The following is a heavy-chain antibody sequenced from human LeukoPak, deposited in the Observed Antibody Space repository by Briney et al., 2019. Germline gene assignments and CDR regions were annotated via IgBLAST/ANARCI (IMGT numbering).Heavy chain of an antibody. CDR2: INSDGSNT. Sequence: PGGSLRLSCAASGFTFSSYWMHWVRQAPGKGLVWVSRINSDGSNTSYADSVKGRFTISRDNSEDTLYLQMNSLRAEDTAVYYCVRDPSGSGFAFDSWGQGALVTVSS. CDR3: VRDPSGSGFAFDS. V-gene: IGHV3-74*01. J-gene: IGHJ4*02. CDR1: GFTFSSYW. D-gene: IGHD1-1*01.